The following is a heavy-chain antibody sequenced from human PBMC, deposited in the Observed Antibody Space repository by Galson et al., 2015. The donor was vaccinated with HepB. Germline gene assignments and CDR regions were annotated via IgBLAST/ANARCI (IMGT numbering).Heavy chain of an antibody. CDR1: GFTFSSYG. Sequence: SLRLSCAASGFTFSSYGMHWVRQAPGKGLEWVTVISYDGSNKYYADSVKGRFTISRDNSKNTLYLQMNSLRAEDTAVYYCAKDGWFGESELYGMDVWGQGTTVTVSS. J-gene: IGHJ6*02. CDR3: AKDGWFGESELYGMDV. V-gene: IGHV3-30*18. D-gene: IGHD3-10*01. CDR2: ISYDGSNK.